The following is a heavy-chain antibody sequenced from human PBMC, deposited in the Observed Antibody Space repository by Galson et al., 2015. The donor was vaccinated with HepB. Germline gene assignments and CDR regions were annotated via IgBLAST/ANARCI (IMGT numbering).Heavy chain of an antibody. CDR3: ATRGYRGTDSVDY. CDR2: VDPENGKT. Sequence: VKVSCKVSGYTFSDVYIHWVQQAPGKGLVWLGLVDPENGKTIYAEKFQARVTISADTSKDTAYMDLSDLRSEDTALYYCATRGYRGTDSVDYWGQGTLVTVSS. D-gene: IGHD1-26*01. J-gene: IGHJ4*02. V-gene: IGHV1-69-2*01. CDR1: GYTFSDVY.